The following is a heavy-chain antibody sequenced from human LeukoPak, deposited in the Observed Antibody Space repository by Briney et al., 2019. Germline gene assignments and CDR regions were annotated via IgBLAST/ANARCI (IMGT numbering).Heavy chain of an antibody. V-gene: IGHV1-69*05. D-gene: IGHD4-23*01. CDR1: GGTFSSYA. J-gene: IGHJ6*03. CDR2: IIPIFGTA. CDR3: ARGVGDYGGNSYYYYYMDV. Sequence: GASVKVSCKASGGTFSSYAISWVRQAPGQGLEWMGGIIPIFGTANYAQKFQGRVTITTDESTSTAYMELSSLRSEDTAAYYCARGVGDYGGNSYYYYYMDVWGKGTTVTVSS.